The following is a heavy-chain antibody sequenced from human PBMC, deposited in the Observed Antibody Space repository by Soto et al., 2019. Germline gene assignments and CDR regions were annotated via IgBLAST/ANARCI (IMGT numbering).Heavy chain of an antibody. D-gene: IGHD2-2*01. CDR1: GFTFSSYA. Sequence: GGSLRLSCAASGFTFSSYAMSWVRQAPGKGLEWVSAISGSGGSTYYADSVKGRFTISRDNSKNTLYLQMNSLRAEDTAVYYCAKEGEPDIGVVPIYYYYGMDVWGQGTTVTVSS. CDR3: AKEGEPDIGVVPIYYYYGMDV. J-gene: IGHJ6*02. V-gene: IGHV3-23*01. CDR2: ISGSGGST.